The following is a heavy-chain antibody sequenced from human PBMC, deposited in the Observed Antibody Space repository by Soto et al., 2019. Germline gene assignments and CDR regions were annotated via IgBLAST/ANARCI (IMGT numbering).Heavy chain of an antibody. CDR1: GLTVSISY. CDR3: ARGKGIGWYESSDY. CDR2: IYRDGST. D-gene: IGHD6-19*01. J-gene: IGHJ4*02. V-gene: IGHV3-53*01. Sequence: EVQLVESGGGLLPPGESLSLSCAASGLTVSISYMSWVRQAPGKGLEWVSTIYRDGSTYYADPVGGRFTISRDNSKNTLYLQMNSLRAEDTATYYCARGKGIGWYESSDYWGQGTLVTVSS.